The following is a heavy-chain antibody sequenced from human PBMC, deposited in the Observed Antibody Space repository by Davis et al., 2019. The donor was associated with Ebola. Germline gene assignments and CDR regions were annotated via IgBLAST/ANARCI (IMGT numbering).Heavy chain of an antibody. D-gene: IGHD3-10*01. CDR1: GFTFSNYA. CDR2: IKQDGSEK. CDR3: ARGGSVLLWFRELLSLDY. V-gene: IGHV3-7*03. Sequence: GESLKISCSASGFTFSNYAMHWVRQAPGKGLEWVANIKQDGSEKYYVDSVEGRFTISRDNAKNSLYLQMNSLRAEDTAVYYCARGGSVLLWFRELLSLDYWGQGTLVTVSS. J-gene: IGHJ4*02.